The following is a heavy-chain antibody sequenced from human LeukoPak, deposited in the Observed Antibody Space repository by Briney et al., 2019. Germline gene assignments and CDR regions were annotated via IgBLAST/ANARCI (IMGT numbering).Heavy chain of an antibody. Sequence: GGSLRLSCAASGFTFSSYWMSWVRQAPGKGLEWAANIKQAGSEKYYVDSVKGRFTISRDNAKNSLYLQMNSLRAEDTAVYYCARGVPAAIYYYYYMDVWGKGTTVTVSS. CDR2: IKQAGSEK. V-gene: IGHV3-7*01. CDR1: GFTFSSYW. D-gene: IGHD2-2*01. CDR3: ARGVPAAIYYYYYMDV. J-gene: IGHJ6*03.